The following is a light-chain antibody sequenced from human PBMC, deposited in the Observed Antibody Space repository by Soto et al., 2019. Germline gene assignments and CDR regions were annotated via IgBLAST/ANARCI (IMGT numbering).Light chain of an antibody. Sequence: EIVMTQSPATQSVSPGERATLSCRASQSVNSNLAWYRQKPGQAPRLLISDASTRATGVPARFSGSGSGTEFTLTISSLQSEDSGIYYCQQYNFWPALTFGGGTKVEIK. CDR3: QQYNFWPALT. CDR2: DAS. CDR1: QSVNSN. V-gene: IGKV3-15*01. J-gene: IGKJ4*01.